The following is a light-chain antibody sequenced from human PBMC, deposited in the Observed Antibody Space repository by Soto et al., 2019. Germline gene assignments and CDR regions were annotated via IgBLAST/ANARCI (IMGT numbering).Light chain of an antibody. CDR2: WAS. J-gene: IGKJ4*01. CDR3: QQSYSIPLT. CDR1: QSVSYSSNSKNY. Sequence: DIVMTQSPDSLAVSLSERATINCKSSQSVSYSSNSKNYLAWYQRKPGQPPKLLIYWASTRESGVPDRFSGSGSGTDFTLTISSLPAEDAAVYYCQQSYSIPLTFGGGTTVEIK. V-gene: IGKV4-1*01.